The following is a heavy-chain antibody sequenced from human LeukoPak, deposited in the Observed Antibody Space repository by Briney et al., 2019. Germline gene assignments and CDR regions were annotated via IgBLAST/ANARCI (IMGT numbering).Heavy chain of an antibody. CDR3: AKDNMAQWLVSSGFDY. CDR1: GFTFSSYG. V-gene: IGHV3-30*02. CDR2: IRYDGSNK. D-gene: IGHD6-19*01. J-gene: IGHJ4*02. Sequence: GGSLRLSCAASGFTFSSYGMHWVRQAPGKGLEWVAFIRYDGSNKYYADSVKGRFTISRDNSKNTLYLQMNSLRAEDTAVYYCAKDNMAQWLVSSGFDYWGQGTLVTVSS.